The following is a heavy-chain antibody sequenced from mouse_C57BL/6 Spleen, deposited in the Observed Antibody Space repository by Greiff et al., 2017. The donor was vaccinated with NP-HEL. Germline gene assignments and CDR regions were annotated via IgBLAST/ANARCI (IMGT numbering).Heavy chain of an antibody. Sequence: EVQLQQSGPELVKPGASVKIPCKASGYTFTDYNMDWVKQSHGKSLEWIGDINPNNGGTIYNQKFKGKATLTVDKSSSTAYMELRSLTSEDTAVYYCAREDYGSSYEGYAMDYWGQGTSVTVSS. V-gene: IGHV1-18*01. CDR1: GYTFTDYN. D-gene: IGHD1-1*01. J-gene: IGHJ4*01. CDR3: AREDYGSSYEGYAMDY. CDR2: INPNNGGT.